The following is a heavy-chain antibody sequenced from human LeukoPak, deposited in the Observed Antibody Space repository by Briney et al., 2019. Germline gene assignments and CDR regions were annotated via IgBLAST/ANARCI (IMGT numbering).Heavy chain of an antibody. CDR1: GYTFTRYA. J-gene: IGHJ4*02. D-gene: IGHD2-8*01. V-gene: IGHV7-4-1*02. CDR3: ARHDNNDDFDY. CDR2: INMYTANP. Sequence: GASVTVSCKASGYTFTRYAINWLRQAPGQGLEWMGWINMYTANPAYAQGFTERFVFSLDTSVTTAYLQISNLKTEDTAVYYCARHDNNDDFDYWGQETLVTVSS.